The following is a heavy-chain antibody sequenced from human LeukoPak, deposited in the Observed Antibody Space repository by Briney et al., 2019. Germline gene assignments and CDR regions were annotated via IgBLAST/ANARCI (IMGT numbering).Heavy chain of an antibody. V-gene: IGHV4-39*07. CDR3: ARFGGLDNYFDY. J-gene: IGHJ4*02. CDR2: IYYSGNT. Sequence: SETLSLTCTVSGGSISSSNSYWGWIRQPPGKGLEWIGSIYYSGNTYYNASLKSRVTISVDKSKNQFSLNLSSVTAADTAVYYCARFGGLDNYFDYWGQGTLVTVSS. D-gene: IGHD2-15*01. CDR1: GGSISSSNSY.